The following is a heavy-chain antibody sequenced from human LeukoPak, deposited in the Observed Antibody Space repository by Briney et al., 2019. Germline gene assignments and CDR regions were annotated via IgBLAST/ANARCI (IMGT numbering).Heavy chain of an antibody. CDR2: INHSRST. Sequence: TSETLSLTCAVAGYSISSGYYWGWSRPPPGKGREWIGEINHSRSTNYTPSLKSRVTISVDTSKNQFSLKLSSVTAADTAVYYCARTIAGYGSCWGQGTLVTVSS. CDR1: GYSISSGYY. D-gene: IGHD3-10*01. J-gene: IGHJ4*02. V-gene: IGHV4-38-2*01. CDR3: ARTIAGYGSC.